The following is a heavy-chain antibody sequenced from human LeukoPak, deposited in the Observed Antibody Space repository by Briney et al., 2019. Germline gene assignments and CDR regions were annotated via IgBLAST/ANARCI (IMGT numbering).Heavy chain of an antibody. J-gene: IGHJ5*02. Sequence: GDSLKVSCKGSGYSFISYWIGWVRQMPGKGLEWMGIIYPGDSDTRYSPSFQGQVTISADKSIGTAYLQWSSLKASDTAIYYCARGGLSGWYYWFDPWGQGTLVTVSS. V-gene: IGHV5-51*01. CDR3: ARGGLSGWYYWFDP. CDR2: IYPGDSDT. CDR1: GYSFISYW. D-gene: IGHD6-19*01.